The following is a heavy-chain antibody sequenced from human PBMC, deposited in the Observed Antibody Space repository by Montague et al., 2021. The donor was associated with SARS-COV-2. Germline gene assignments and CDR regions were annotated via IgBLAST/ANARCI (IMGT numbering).Heavy chain of an antibody. Sequence: CAISGDSVSSNIATWNWIRQSPSRGLEWLGRTYYRSKWYNDYAVSVKSRVIINPATSNNRISLQLNSVTPEDTAVYYCARAYCGGDCYFYWYFDLWGRGTLVTVSS. V-gene: IGHV6-1*01. J-gene: IGHJ2*01. D-gene: IGHD2-21*02. CDR1: GDSVSSNIAT. CDR3: ARAYCGGDCYFYWYFDL. CDR2: TYYRSKWYN.